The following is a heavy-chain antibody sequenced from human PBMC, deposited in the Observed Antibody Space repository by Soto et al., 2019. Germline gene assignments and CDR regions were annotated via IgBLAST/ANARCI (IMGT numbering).Heavy chain of an antibody. CDR1: GYTFTSYD. Sequence: ASVKVSCKASGYTFTSYDINWVRQATGQGLEWMGWISTYNGNTNYAQKLQGRVTMTTDTSTSTAYMELRSLRSDDTAVYYCARGIRVAPTRWWIVPRGQGILVSVSS. V-gene: IGHV1-18*01. J-gene: IGHJ5*02. D-gene: IGHD2-15*01. CDR3: ARGIRVAPTRWWIVP. CDR2: ISTYNGNT.